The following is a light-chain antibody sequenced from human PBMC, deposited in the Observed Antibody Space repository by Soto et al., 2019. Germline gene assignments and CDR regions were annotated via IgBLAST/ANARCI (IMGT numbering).Light chain of an antibody. V-gene: IGLV2-23*01. CDR2: EGS. CDR1: SSEVGSYNL. Sequence: QSVLTQPASVSGSPGQSITISCTGTSSEVGSYNLVSWYQQHPGKAPILMIYEGSKRPSGVSNRFSGSKSGNTASLTISGLQAEDEADYYCCSYAGSSTFYFFGTGTKVTVL. CDR3: CSYAGSSTFYF. J-gene: IGLJ1*01.